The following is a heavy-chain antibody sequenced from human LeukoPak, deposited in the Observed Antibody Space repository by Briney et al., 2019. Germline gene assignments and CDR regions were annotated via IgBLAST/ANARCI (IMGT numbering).Heavy chain of an antibody. J-gene: IGHJ4*02. CDR3: AREVSEGFDF. D-gene: IGHD3-22*01. Sequence: GGSLRLSCAVSGFTFNTYSMNWIRQAPGKGLEWVSSFGTRSTSIYHAGSVKGRFAISRDNAKNSLYLQMNSLGAEDTALYYCAREVSEGFDFWGQGTLVTVSS. CDR2: FGTRSTSI. V-gene: IGHV3-21*01. CDR1: GFTFNTYS.